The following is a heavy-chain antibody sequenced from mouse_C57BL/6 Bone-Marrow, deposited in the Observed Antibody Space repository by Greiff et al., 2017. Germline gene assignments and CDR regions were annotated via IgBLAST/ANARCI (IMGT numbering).Heavy chain of an antibody. J-gene: IGHJ2*01. Sequence: VKLQQPGAELVRPGSSVKLSCKASGYTFTSYWMHWVKQRPIQGLEWIGNIDPSDSETHYNQKFKDKATLTVDKSSSTAYMQLSSLTSEDSAVYYCARTVYFDYGGQGTTLTVSS. CDR1: GYTFTSYW. V-gene: IGHV1-52*01. CDR3: ARTVYFDY. CDR2: IDPSDSET.